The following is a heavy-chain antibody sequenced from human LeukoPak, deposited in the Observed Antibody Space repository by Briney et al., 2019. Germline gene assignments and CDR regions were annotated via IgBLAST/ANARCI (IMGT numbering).Heavy chain of an antibody. CDR1: GFTFSSYW. V-gene: IGHV3-74*01. CDR2: INSDGSST. Sequence: PGGSLRLSCAGSGFTFSSYWMHWVRQAPGEGLVWVSHINSDGSSTRYADSVKGRFTISRDNAKNTLYLQMNSLRAEDTAVYYCARDWYNSNWRPDYWGQGTLVTVSS. J-gene: IGHJ4*02. D-gene: IGHD6-13*01. CDR3: ARDWYNSNWRPDY.